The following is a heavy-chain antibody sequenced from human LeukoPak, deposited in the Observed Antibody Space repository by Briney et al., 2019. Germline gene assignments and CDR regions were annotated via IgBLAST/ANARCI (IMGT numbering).Heavy chain of an antibody. Sequence: SETLSLTCTVSGGSISSGGYYWSWIGQHPGKGLERIGYIYYSGSTYYNPSLKSRVTISADTSKNQFSLKLSSVTAADTAVYYCARGMVGRSPLDYYYYGMDVWGQGTTVTVSS. D-gene: IGHD2-8*01. CDR2: IYYSGST. CDR1: GGSISSGGYY. CDR3: ARGMVGRSPLDYYYYGMDV. J-gene: IGHJ6*02. V-gene: IGHV4-31*03.